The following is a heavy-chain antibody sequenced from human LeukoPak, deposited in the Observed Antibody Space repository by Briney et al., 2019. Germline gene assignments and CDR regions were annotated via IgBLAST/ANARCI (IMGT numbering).Heavy chain of an antibody. Sequence: SETLSLTCTVSGGSVSSGSYYWSWIRQPPGKGLEWIGYIYYSGSTNYNPSLKSRVTISVDTSKNQFSLKLSSVTAADTAVYYCARDSLEGLNYWGQGTLVTVSS. CDR3: ARDSLEGLNY. CDR1: GGSVSSGSYY. V-gene: IGHV4-61*01. J-gene: IGHJ4*02. D-gene: IGHD3-3*01. CDR2: IYYSGST.